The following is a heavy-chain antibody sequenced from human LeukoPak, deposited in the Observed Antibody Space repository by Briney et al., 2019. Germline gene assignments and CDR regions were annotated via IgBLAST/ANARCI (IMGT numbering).Heavy chain of an antibody. CDR2: INPNSGGT. J-gene: IGHJ3*02. CDR3: ARDRGSYLSDAFDI. D-gene: IGHD1-26*01. CDR1: GYTFTGYH. V-gene: IGHV1-2*02. Sequence: ASVKVSCKASGYTFTGYHMHWVRQAPGQGLEWMGWINPNSGGTNYVQRFQGRVTMTRDTSISTAYMELSRLISDDTAVYYCARDRGSYLSDAFDIWGQGTMVTVSS.